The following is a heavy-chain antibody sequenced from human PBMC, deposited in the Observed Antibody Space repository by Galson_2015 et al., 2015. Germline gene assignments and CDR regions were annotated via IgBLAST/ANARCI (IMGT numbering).Heavy chain of an antibody. J-gene: IGHJ4*02. CDR2: IWYDGSNK. V-gene: IGHV3-33*01. D-gene: IGHD2-15*01. CDR1: GFTFSTYG. CDR3: ARVDSRYCSGSSCHQIDY. Sequence: SLRLSCAASGFTFSTYGMHWVRQAPGKGLEWVAVIWYDGSNKYYADSVKGRFTISRDNSKNTLYLQMDSLRAEDTAVYYCARVDSRYCSGSSCHQIDYWGQGTLVTVSS.